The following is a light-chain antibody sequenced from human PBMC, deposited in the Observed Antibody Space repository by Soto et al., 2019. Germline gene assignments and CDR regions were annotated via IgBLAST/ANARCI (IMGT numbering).Light chain of an antibody. Sequence: IQMTQSPSTLSASVGDRVTITCRASRSLQTWLAWYQQKPGKVPKLLIYQASSLQNGVPARFIGSGSGTEFTLTISSLQPEDVAAYYCQKYNSAPLTFGGGTKVDIK. CDR3: QKYNSAPLT. J-gene: IGKJ4*01. CDR1: RSLQTW. CDR2: QAS. V-gene: IGKV1-5*03.